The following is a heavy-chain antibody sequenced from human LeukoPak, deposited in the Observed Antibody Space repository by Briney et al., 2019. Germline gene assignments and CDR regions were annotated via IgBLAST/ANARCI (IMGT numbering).Heavy chain of an antibody. V-gene: IGHV3-48*03. CDR1: GFTFSSYE. Sequence: GGSLRLSCAASGFTFSSYEMNWVRQAPGKGLEWVSYTSSSGSTIYYADSVKGRFTTSRDNAKNSLYLQMNSLRAEDTAVYYCARSTNTPNYGDYNFDYWGQGTLVTVSS. CDR2: TSSSGSTI. D-gene: IGHD4-17*01. CDR3: ARSTNTPNYGDYNFDY. J-gene: IGHJ4*02.